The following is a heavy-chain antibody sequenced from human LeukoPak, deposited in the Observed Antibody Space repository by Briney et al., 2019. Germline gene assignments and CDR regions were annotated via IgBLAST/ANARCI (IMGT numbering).Heavy chain of an antibody. Sequence: PSETLSLTCTVSGGSINSYYWSWIRQPPGKGLEWIGYFYYSGSTNYNPSLKSRVTISADTSKNQFSLKLNSVTAADTAVYYCARVDCSSTSCYTDYYYYYMDVWGKGTTVTVSS. V-gene: IGHV4-59*01. CDR1: GGSINSYY. CDR2: FYYSGST. J-gene: IGHJ6*03. CDR3: ARVDCSSTSCYTDYYYYYMDV. D-gene: IGHD2-2*02.